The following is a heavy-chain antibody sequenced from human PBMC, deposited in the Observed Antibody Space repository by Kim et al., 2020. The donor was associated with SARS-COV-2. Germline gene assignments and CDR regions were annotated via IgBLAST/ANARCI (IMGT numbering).Heavy chain of an antibody. D-gene: IGHD5-18*01. J-gene: IGHJ6*02. CDR1: GFTFSSYD. CDR3: ARALSDGVLIRPWRYSYGYDYCYVMDV. Sequence: GGSLRLSCAASGFTFSSYDMHWVRQAPGKGLEWVSAIGTAGDTYYPGSVKGRFTISRENAKNSLYLQMNSLRAGDTAVYYCARALSDGVLIRPWRYSYGYDYCYVMDVWGQGTPVTVSS. CDR2: IGTAGDT. V-gene: IGHV3-13*04.